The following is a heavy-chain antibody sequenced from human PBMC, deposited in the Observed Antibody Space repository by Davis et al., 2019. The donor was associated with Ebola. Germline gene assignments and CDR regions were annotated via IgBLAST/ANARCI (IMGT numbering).Heavy chain of an antibody. CDR3: ARGLGYSSGWFSP. Sequence: GESLKISCAASGFTFSDYYMSWIRQAPGKGLEWVSYISSSGSTIYYADSVKGRFTISRDNAKNSLYLQMNSLRAEDTAVYYCARGLGYSSGWFSPWGQGTLVTVSS. V-gene: IGHV3-11*01. D-gene: IGHD6-19*01. CDR1: GFTFSDYY. CDR2: ISSSGSTI. J-gene: IGHJ5*02.